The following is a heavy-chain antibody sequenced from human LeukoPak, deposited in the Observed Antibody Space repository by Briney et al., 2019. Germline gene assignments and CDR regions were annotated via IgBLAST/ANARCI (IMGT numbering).Heavy chain of an antibody. V-gene: IGHV1-46*04. D-gene: IGHD3-16*02. Sequence: ASVKVSCKASGYTFTGYYIHWVRQAPAQGLEWMGWINPSGGRTRYEEKLQGRVTLTRDTSTSTVYMELSSLRSEDTAVYYCASCRAPLYLDYWGQGTLVTVSS. CDR2: INPSGGRT. CDR3: ASCRAPLYLDY. CDR1: GYTFTGYY. J-gene: IGHJ4*02.